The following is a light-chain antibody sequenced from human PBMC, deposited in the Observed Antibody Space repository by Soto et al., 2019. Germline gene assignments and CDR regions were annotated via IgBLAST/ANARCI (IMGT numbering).Light chain of an antibody. CDR2: DVS. J-gene: IGLJ1*01. CDR1: SSDVGGYNY. V-gene: IGLV2-11*01. CDR3: CSYAGSYSYV. Sequence: QSVLTQPRSVSGSPGQSVTISCTGTSSDVGGYNYVSWYQEQPGKAPKLMIYDVSKRPSGVPDRFSGSKSGNTASLTISGLQAEDEADYYCCSYAGSYSYVFGTGTKVTRL.